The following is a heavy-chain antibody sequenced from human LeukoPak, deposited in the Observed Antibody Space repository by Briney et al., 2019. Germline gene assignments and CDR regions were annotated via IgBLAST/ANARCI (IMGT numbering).Heavy chain of an antibody. V-gene: IGHV4-59*08. D-gene: IGHD1-26*01. J-gene: IGHJ4*02. CDR3: ARLGGSHSPHGY. CDR2: ISYSGNT. Sequence: SQTLSPTCTLSGGSISNYWSWVRQPPGKGLKGIGYISYSGNTNYNPSLKSRVTISLDTSKNQFSLNLTSVTAADTAVYYCARLGGSHSPHGYWGQGTLVTVSS. CDR1: GGSISNY.